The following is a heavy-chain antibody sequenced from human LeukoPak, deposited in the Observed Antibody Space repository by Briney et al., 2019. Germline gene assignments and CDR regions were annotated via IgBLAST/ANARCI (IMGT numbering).Heavy chain of an antibody. CDR2: IKQDGSEK. V-gene: IGHV3-7*01. J-gene: IGHJ6*02. CDR3: ARDWLWELPWDYGMDV. CDR1: GFSFNSYA. Sequence: QPGGSLRLSCAASGFSFNSYAMHWVRQAPGKGLEWVANIKQDGSEKYYVDSVKGRFTISRDNAKNSLYLQMNSLRAEDTAVYYCARDWLWELPWDYGMDVWGQGTTVTVSS. D-gene: IGHD1-26*01.